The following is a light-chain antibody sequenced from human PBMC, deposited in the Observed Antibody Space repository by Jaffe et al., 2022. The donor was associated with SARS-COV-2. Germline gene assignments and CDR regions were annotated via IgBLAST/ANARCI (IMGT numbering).Light chain of an antibody. CDR1: QNIRTY. V-gene: IGKV3-11*01. CDR3: QQRSNWPLT. CDR2: DAS. J-gene: IGKJ4*01. Sequence: EIVLTQSPATLSLSPGERVTLSCRASQNIRTYLAWYQQKPGQAPRLLIYDASNRATGIPARFSGSGSGTDFTLTISYLEPEDSAVYYCQQRSNWPLTFGGGTKVEIK.